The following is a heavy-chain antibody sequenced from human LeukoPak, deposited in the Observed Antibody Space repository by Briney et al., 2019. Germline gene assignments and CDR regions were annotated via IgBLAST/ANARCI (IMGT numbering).Heavy chain of an antibody. CDR2: ISWDGGST. J-gene: IGHJ4*02. CDR1: GFTFDDYA. V-gene: IGHV3-43D*03. Sequence: GGSLRLSCAASGFTFDDYAMHWVRQAPGKGLEWVSLISWDGGSTYYADSVKGRFTISRDNSKNSLYLQMNSLRTEDTALYYCTKAGRIVGATSYFDYWGQGTLVTVSS. D-gene: IGHD1-26*01. CDR3: TKAGRIVGATSYFDY.